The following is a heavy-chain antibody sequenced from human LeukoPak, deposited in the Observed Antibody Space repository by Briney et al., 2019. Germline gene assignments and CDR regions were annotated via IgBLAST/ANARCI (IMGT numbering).Heavy chain of an antibody. CDR3: ARDSVVPAAAFDY. D-gene: IGHD2-2*01. Sequence: SQTLSLTCTVSGGSISSGSYYWSWIRQPAGKGLEWIGRIYTSGSTNYNPSLKSRVTISVDTSKNQFSLKLSSVTAADTAVYYCARDSVVPAAAFDYWGQGTLVTVSS. CDR2: IYTSGST. CDR1: GGSISSGSYY. V-gene: IGHV4-61*02. J-gene: IGHJ4*02.